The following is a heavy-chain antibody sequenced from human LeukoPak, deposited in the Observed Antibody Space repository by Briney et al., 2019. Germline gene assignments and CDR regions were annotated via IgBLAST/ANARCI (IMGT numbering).Heavy chain of an antibody. Sequence: GGSLRLSCAASGFTFSSYAMHWVRQAPGKGLEWVAVISYDGSNKYYADSVKGRFPISRDNSKNTLYLQMNSLRAEDTAVYYCARDPIPYCSGGSCYFSWFDPWGQGTLVTVSS. J-gene: IGHJ5*02. CDR3: ARDPIPYCSGGSCYFSWFDP. CDR1: GFTFSSYA. CDR2: ISYDGSNK. D-gene: IGHD2-15*01. V-gene: IGHV3-30-3*01.